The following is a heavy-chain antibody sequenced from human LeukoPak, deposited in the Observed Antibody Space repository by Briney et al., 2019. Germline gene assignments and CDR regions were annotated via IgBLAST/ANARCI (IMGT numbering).Heavy chain of an antibody. Sequence: GESLKISCKGSGYSFTSYWIGWVRQMPGKGLEWMGIIYPGDSDTRYSPSFQGQVTISADKSISTAYLQWSSLKASDTAIYYCGRPGLEGCSGGHCYRSFYYYGMDVWGQGTTVTVSS. J-gene: IGHJ6*02. CDR2: IYPGDSDT. V-gene: IGHV5-51*01. CDR3: GRPGLEGCSGGHCYRSFYYYGMDV. D-gene: IGHD2-21*01. CDR1: GYSFTSYW.